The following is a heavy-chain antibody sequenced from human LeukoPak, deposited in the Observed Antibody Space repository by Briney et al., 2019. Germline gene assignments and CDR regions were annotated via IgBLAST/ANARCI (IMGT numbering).Heavy chain of an antibody. V-gene: IGHV4-34*01. Sequence: SETLSLTCAVYGGSFSGYYWSWIRQPPGKGLEWIGEINHSGGTNYNPSLKSRVTISVDTSKNQFSLKLSSVTAADTAVYYCAKVSGWYGPYYFDYWGQGTLVTVSS. CDR2: INHSGGT. CDR3: AKVSGWYGPYYFDY. J-gene: IGHJ4*02. CDR1: GGSFSGYY. D-gene: IGHD6-19*01.